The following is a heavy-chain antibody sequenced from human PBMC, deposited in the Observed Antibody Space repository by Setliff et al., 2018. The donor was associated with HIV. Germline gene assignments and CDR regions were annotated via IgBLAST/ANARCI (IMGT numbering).Heavy chain of an antibody. CDR3: VRGYCSSTTCYEDYYYMDV. D-gene: IGHD2-2*01. CDR1: GYPISSGYY. CDR2: IFFTGNT. V-gene: IGHV4-38-2*02. J-gene: IGHJ6*03. Sequence: PSETLSLTCTVSGYPISSGYYWSWIRQPPGKGLEYIGSIFFTGNTIYNPSLKARVTPSVDMSKNQVFLRLSSVTAADTAVYYCVRGYCSSTTCYEDYYYMDVWGKGSTVTVSS.